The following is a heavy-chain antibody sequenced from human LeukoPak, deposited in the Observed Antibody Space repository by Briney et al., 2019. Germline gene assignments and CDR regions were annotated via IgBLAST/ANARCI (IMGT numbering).Heavy chain of an antibody. V-gene: IGHV1-2*02. CDR1: GGTFSSYA. CDR2: IIPNSGGT. J-gene: IGHJ5*02. CDR3: ARGAAAGSNWFDP. D-gene: IGHD6-13*01. Sequence: ASVKVSCKASGGTFSSYAISWVRQAPGQGLEWMGRIIPNSGGTNYAQKFQGRVTMTRDTSISTAYMELSRLRSDDTAVYYCARGAAAGSNWFDPWGQGTLVTVSS.